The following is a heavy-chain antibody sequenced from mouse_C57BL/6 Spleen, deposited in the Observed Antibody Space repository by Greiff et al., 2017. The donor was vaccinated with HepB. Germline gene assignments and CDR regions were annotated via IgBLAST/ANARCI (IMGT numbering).Heavy chain of an antibody. D-gene: IGHD2-4*01. Sequence: QVQLKQPGAELVMPGASVKLSCKASGYTFTSYWMHWVKQRPGQGLEWIGEIDPSDSYTNYNQKFKGKSTLTVAKSSSTAYMQLSSLTSEDSAVYYCARSRYDSFDDWGQGTTLTVSS. CDR3: ARSRYDSFDD. CDR1: GYTFTSYW. V-gene: IGHV1-69*01. CDR2: IDPSDSYT. J-gene: IGHJ2*01.